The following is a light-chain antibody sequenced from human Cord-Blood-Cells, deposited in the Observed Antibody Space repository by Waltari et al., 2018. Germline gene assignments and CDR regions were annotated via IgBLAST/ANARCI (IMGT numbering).Light chain of an antibody. Sequence: QSALTQPASVSGSPGQSITISCTGTSSDVGGYNYVSWYQQHPGKAPKLMIYEVSNLPSGVSNRFSGSKSGNPASLTISGLQAEDEADYYCSSYTSSSTLVFGTGTKVTVL. J-gene: IGLJ1*01. CDR3: SSYTSSSTLV. V-gene: IGLV2-14*01. CDR2: EVS. CDR1: SSDVGGYNY.